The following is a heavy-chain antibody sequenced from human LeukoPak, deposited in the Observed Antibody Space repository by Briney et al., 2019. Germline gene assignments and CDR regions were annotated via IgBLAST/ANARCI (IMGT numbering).Heavy chain of an antibody. J-gene: IGHJ4*02. D-gene: IGHD1-26*01. CDR3: ARVPIVGATPFDY. CDR2: IIPIFGTA. Sequence: GASVNVSCKASGGTFSSYAISWVRQAPGQGLEWMGGIIPIFGTANYAQKFQGRVTITADESTSTAYMELSSLRSEDTAVYYCARVPIVGATPFDYWGQGTLVTVSS. V-gene: IGHV1-69*13. CDR1: GGTFSSYA.